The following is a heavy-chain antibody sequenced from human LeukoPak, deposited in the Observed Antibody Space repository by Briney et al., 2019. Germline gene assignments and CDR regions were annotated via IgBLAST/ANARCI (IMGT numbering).Heavy chain of an antibody. J-gene: IGHJ4*02. CDR2: ISWNSGSI. D-gene: IGHD6-19*01. V-gene: IGHV3-9*01. CDR1: GFTFDDYA. Sequence: GGSLRLSCAASGFTFDDYAMPWVRQAPVKGLEWVSGISWNSGSIGYADSVKGRFTVSRDNAKNSLYLQMNSLRVEDTALYYCAKASAVADELFHYWGQGTLVTVSS. CDR3: AKASAVADELFHY.